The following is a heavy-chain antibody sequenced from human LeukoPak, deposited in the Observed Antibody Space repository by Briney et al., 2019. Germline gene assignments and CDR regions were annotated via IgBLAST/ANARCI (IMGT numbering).Heavy chain of an antibody. CDR2: MNPNSGNT. CDR1: GYTFTSYD. Sequence: ASVKVSCKASGYTFTSYDINWVRQAPGQGLEWMGWMNPNSGNTVYAQKFQGRVTMTRNTSISTAYMEVSNLRSEDTAVYYCARRAAVVEYWGQGTLVTVSS. V-gene: IGHV1-8*01. J-gene: IGHJ4*02. D-gene: IGHD6-13*01. CDR3: ARRAAVVEY.